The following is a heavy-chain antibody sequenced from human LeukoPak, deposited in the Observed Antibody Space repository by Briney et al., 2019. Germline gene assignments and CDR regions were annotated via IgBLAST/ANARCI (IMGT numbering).Heavy chain of an antibody. CDR3: AREGYSDISGFSPLDY. CDR2: VSYDGGLK. CDR1: GFIFSTFA. V-gene: IGHV3-30*04. J-gene: IGHJ4*02. D-gene: IGHD3-22*01. Sequence: GSLRFSCAASGFIFSTFAIPWVRQTPGKGLEWVAVVSYDGGLKYNADSVKGRFNIARANSKNTVYLEMNSLRADDKAIYYCAREGYSDISGFSPLDYWGQGNLVTVSS.